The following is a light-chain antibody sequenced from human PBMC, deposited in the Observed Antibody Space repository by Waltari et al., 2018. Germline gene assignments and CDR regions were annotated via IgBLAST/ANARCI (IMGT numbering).Light chain of an antibody. Sequence: DVVMTQSPLSLSVTLGQAASISCKSSQSLVHSDGNTHLNWFHQRPGQSPRRLIYWVSNRDSGGPDRFSGSGSGTDFTRKINKVEAEDVGIYYCMQGTHWPYTFGQGTKLDIK. V-gene: IGKV2-30*02. CDR3: MQGTHWPYT. J-gene: IGKJ2*01. CDR2: WVS. CDR1: QSLVHSDGNTH.